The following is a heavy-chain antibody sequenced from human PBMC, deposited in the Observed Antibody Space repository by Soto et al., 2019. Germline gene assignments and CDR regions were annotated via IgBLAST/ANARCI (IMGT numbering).Heavy chain of an antibody. CDR2: INPSGGST. CDR1: GYTFTNYY. V-gene: IGHV1-46*01. CDR3: ARGDGRGSSGFYYYYGMDV. J-gene: IGHJ6*02. Sequence: QVQLVQSGAEVKKPGASVKVSCKASGYTFTNYYIHWVRQAPRQGLEWMGIINPSGGSTSYAQKSQGRVTITSDTSTSPVYVELSSLRSEDTAVYYCARGDGRGSSGFYYYYGMDVWGHGTTVTVSS. D-gene: IGHD6-25*01.